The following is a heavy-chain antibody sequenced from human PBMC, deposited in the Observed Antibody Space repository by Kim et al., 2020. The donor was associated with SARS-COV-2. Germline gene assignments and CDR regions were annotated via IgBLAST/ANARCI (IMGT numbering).Heavy chain of an antibody. D-gene: IGHD3-10*01. Sequence: GGSLRLSCAASGFTFSSYGMHWVRQAPGKGLEWVAVIWYDGSNKYYADSVKGRFTISRDNSKNTLYLQMNSLRAEDTAVYYCAKVAGITMVRGALGYWGQRTLVTISS. CDR3: AKVAGITMVRGALGY. CDR2: IWYDGSNK. V-gene: IGHV3-33*06. J-gene: IGHJ4*02. CDR1: GFTFSSYG.